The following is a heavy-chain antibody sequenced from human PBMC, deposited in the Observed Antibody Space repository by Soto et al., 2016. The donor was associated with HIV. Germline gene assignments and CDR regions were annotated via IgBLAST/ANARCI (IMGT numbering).Heavy chain of an antibody. CDR3: ASPPGGAITMIVVVMGTYLDY. CDR1: GFTFSSYA. V-gene: IGHV3-23*01. CDR2: ISGSGDST. Sequence: QLLESGGGLVQPGGSLRVSCAASGFTFSSYAMSWVRQSPGKGLEWVSAISGSGDSTYYADSVKGRFIISRDNSKNTLSMQMNSLRAEDTAVYYCASPPGGAITMIVVVMGTYLDYWGRGNPSVTVSS. J-gene: IGHJ4*02. D-gene: IGHD3-22*01.